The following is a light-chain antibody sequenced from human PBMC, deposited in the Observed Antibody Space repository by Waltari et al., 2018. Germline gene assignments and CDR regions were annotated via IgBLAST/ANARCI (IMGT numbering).Light chain of an antibody. J-gene: IGLJ2*01. CDR1: SSNPGEGHP. CDR3: QSFDSRLSDGVV. Sequence: QSVLTQPPSVSGTPGQRVTLPCPGRSSNPGEGHPVPWYQKIPRTAPKLFIFGNNNRPSGVPDRFSGSKSGTSASLAITGLQAEDEGDYYCQSFDSRLSDGVVFGGGTKVTVL. CDR2: GNN. V-gene: IGLV1-40*01.